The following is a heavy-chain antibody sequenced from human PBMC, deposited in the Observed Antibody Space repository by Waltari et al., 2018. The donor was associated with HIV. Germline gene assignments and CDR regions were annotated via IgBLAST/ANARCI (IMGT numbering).Heavy chain of an antibody. CDR1: GFTFSSYA. Sequence: EVQLLESGGGLVQPGGSLRLPCAGSGFTFSSYAMSWVRQAPGKGLEWVSAISGSGGSTYYADSVKGRFTISRDNSKNTLYLQMNSLRAEDTAVYYCAKGCGSGYYYYGMDVWGQGTTVTVSS. D-gene: IGHD2-21*01. CDR3: AKGCGSGYYYYGMDV. CDR2: ISGSGGST. J-gene: IGHJ6*02. V-gene: IGHV3-23*01.